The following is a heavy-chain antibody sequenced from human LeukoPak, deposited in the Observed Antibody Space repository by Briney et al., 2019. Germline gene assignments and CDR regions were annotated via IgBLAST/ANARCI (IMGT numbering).Heavy chain of an antibody. CDR1: GGSIASGIYH. V-gene: IGHV4-61*02. J-gene: IGHJ4*02. CDR3: ARMTTVHTPAVYRLDY. D-gene: IGHD4-17*01. CDR2: VHTTGSL. Sequence: SETLSLTCTVSGGSIASGIYHWNWIRQSAERGLEWIGRVHTTGSLDYNPSLKSRVTISMDTSSNHFSLMLSSVTTADTAVYYCARMTTVHTPAVYRLDYWGQGTLVTVSS.